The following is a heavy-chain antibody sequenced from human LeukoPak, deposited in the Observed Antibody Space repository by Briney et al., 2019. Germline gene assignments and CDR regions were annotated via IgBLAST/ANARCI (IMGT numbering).Heavy chain of an antibody. J-gene: IGHJ6*02. Sequence: GGSLRLSCAASGFTFSSYGMHWVRQAPGKGLEWVAVISHEGSNKYYADSVKGRFTISRDNSKNTLYLQMNSLRAEDTAVYYCAKDQDIVVVPAAKGYYYYGMDVWGQGTTVTVPS. CDR1: GFTFSSYG. V-gene: IGHV3-30*18. CDR2: ISHEGSNK. D-gene: IGHD2-2*01. CDR3: AKDQDIVVVPAAKGYYYYGMDV.